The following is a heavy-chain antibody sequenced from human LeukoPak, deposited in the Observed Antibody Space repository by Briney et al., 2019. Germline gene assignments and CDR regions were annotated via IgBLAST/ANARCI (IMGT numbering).Heavy chain of an antibody. D-gene: IGHD3-16*01. V-gene: IGHV3-74*01. J-gene: IGHJ6*03. CDR3: LAGYYYYYMDV. Sequence: PGGSLRLSCAASGFTFSSYAMSWVRQAPGKGLEWVARINTHGSSTNYADSVKGRFTISRDNAKNTLYLQMTSLSAEDTAVYYALAGYYYYYMDVWGKGTTVTVSS. CDR2: INTHGSST. CDR1: GFTFSSYA.